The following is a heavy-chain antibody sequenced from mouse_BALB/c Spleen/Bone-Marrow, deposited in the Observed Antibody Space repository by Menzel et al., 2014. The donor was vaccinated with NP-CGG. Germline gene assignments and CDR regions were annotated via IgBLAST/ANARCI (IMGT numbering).Heavy chain of an antibody. CDR1: GYTFTEYT. CDR3: ARKDYGDNYVMDY. CDR2: INPNNGGT. J-gene: IGHJ4*01. V-gene: IGHV1-18*01. Sequence: VQLQQSGPELVKPGASVKISCKTSGYTFTEYTMHWVKQSHGKSLEWIGGINPNNGGTIYNQKFKGKATLTVDKSSSTDYMELRRLTSEDSAVYYCARKDYGDNYVMDYWGQGTSVTASS. D-gene: IGHD1-2*01.